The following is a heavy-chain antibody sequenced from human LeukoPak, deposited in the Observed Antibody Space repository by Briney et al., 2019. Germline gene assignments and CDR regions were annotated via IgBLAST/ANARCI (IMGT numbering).Heavy chain of an antibody. V-gene: IGHV4-39*07. CDR3: ARESLGLWHLDS. CDR2: IFYSGST. Sequence: SETLSLTCTVSGDSISSNSYYWGWIRQPPGMGLEWIGSIFYSGSTYRKPSLKSRLTMSVDPSKNQFSLKLTSVTAADTAVYYCARESLGLWHLDSWGQGTLVTVSS. CDR1: GDSISSNSYY. J-gene: IGHJ4*02. D-gene: IGHD1-26*01.